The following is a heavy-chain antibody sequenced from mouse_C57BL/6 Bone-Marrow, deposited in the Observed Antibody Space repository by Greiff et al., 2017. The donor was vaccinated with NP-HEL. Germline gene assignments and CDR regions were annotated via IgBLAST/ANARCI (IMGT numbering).Heavy chain of an antibody. D-gene: IGHD2-3*01. CDR3: ARDDGYPYWYFDV. V-gene: IGHV1-19*01. CDR1: GYTFTDYY. J-gene: IGHJ1*03. CDR2: INPYNGGT. Sequence: EVQLQESGPVLVKPGASVKMSCKASGYTFTDYYMNWVKQSHGKSLEWIGVINPYNGGTSYNQKFKGKATLTVDKSSSTAYMELNSLTSADSAVYYCARDDGYPYWYFDVWGRGTTVTVSS.